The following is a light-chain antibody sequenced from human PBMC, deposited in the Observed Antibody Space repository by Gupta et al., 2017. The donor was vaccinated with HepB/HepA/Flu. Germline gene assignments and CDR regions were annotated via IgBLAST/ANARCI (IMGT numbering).Light chain of an antibody. CDR2: DAS. J-gene: IGKJ5*01. V-gene: IGKV3-11*01. CDR3: QQRSNWPPIT. Sequence: EIVLTQSPATLSLSPGERATLSCRASQSVSIYLAWYQQKPGQAPRLLIYDASNRATGIPARFSGSGSGTDFTLTISSLEPEDFAVYYCQQRSNWPPITFGQGTRLDIK. CDR1: QSVSIY.